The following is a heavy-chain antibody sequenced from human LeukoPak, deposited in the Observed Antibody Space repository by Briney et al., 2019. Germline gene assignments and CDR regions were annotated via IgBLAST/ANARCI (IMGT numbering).Heavy chain of an antibody. J-gene: IGHJ6*03. CDR3: AREVRRVYDFWSGYRRRGMDV. CDR2: MNPNSGNT. D-gene: IGHD3-3*01. CDR1: GYTFTSYD. Sequence: ASVKLSCKASGYTFTSYDINWVRQATGQGLEWMGWMNPNSGNTGYAQKFQGRVTMTRNTSISTAYMELSSLRSEDTAVYYCAREVRRVYDFWSGYRRRGMDVWGKGTTVTVSS. V-gene: IGHV1-8*01.